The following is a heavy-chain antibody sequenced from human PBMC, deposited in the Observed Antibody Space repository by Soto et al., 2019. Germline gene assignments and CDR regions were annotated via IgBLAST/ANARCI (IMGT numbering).Heavy chain of an antibody. CDR1: GGTFNRNT. J-gene: IGHJ4*02. D-gene: IGHD3-22*01. Sequence: SVKVSCKASGGTFNRNTISWVRQAPGQGLEWMGGIIPIFGTANYAQKFQGRVTITADESTNTAYMELSRLRSEDTAVYYCARQFDYDSSGYSYAYWGQGTLVTV. CDR3: ARQFDYDSSGYSYAY. CDR2: IIPIFGTA. V-gene: IGHV1-69*13.